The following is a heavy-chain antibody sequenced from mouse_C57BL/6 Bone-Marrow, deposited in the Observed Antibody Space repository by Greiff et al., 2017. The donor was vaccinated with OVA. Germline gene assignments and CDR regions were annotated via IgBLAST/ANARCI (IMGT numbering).Heavy chain of an antibody. CDR3: ARYTCDGPYYFDY. V-gene: IGHV7-3*01. Sequence: EVKLMESGGGLVQPGGSLSLSCAASGFTFTDYYMSWVRQPPGKALEWLGFIRNKANGYTTEYSASVKGRFTISRDNSQSILYLQMNALRAEDSATYYCARYTCDGPYYFDYWGQGTTLTVSS. CDR2: IRNKANGYTT. D-gene: IGHD2-3*01. CDR1: GFTFTDYY. J-gene: IGHJ2*01.